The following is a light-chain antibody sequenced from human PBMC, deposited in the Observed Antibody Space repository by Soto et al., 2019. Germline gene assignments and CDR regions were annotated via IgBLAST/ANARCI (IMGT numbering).Light chain of an antibody. V-gene: IGLV1-44*01. Sequence: QSVLTQPPSASETPGQRVTISCSGSSSNIGGNTVNWYQQLPGTAPTLLIYSNNQRPSGVPVRFSGSKSGTSASLAISGLQSEDEAHYYCATWDDRLGGPVFGGGTTLPVL. J-gene: IGLJ2*01. CDR1: SSNIGGNT. CDR2: SNN. CDR3: ATWDDRLGGPV.